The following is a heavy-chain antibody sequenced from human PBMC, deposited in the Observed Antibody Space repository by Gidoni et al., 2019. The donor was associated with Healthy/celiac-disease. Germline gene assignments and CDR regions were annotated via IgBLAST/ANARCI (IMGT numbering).Heavy chain of an antibody. V-gene: IGHV4-61*01. CDR2: SYYSGST. CDR1: GGSVSSGSYY. D-gene: IGHD5-12*01. J-gene: IGHJ5*02. CDR3: ARDGYPQLSWFDP. Sequence: QVQLQESGPGLVKPSETLSLTCTVSGGSVSSGSYYWRWIRQPPGKGLEWIGYSYYSGSTTYNPSLKSRVTISVDTSKNQFSLKLSSVTAADTAVYYCARDGYPQLSWFDPWGQGTLVTVSS.